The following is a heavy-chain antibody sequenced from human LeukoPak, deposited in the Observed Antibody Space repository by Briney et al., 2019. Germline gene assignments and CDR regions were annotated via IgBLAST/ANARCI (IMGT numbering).Heavy chain of an antibody. CDR3: AKNTSGTYLDY. Sequence: GGSLRLSCAASGFTFSSYAMTWVRQAPGKGLEWVSSISTSGVSTNYAVSVKGRFTISRDNSKTMVYLQMNSLRAEDTAVYYCAKNTSGTYLDYWGQGILVSVSS. J-gene: IGHJ4*02. V-gene: IGHV3-23*01. CDR2: ISTSGVST. CDR1: GFTFSSYA. D-gene: IGHD1-26*01.